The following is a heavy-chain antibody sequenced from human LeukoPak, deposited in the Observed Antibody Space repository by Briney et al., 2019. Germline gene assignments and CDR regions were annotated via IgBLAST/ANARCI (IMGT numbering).Heavy chain of an antibody. D-gene: IGHD3-22*01. CDR1: GYTFTSYG. V-gene: IGHV1-18*01. CDR3: ARRVYYDSSGYYNAFDI. CDR2: ISAYNGNT. Sequence: ASVKVSCKASGYTFTSYGISWVRQAPGQGLEWMGSISAYNGNTNYAQKLQGRVTMTTDTSTSTAYMELRSLRSDDTAVYYCARRVYYDSSGYYNAFDIWGQGTMVTVSS. J-gene: IGHJ3*02.